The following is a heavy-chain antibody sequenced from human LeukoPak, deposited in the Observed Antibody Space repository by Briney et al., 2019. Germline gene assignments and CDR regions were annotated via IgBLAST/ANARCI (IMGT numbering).Heavy chain of an antibody. CDR1: GGTFSSYA. J-gene: IGHJ6*02. V-gene: IGHV1-69*04. CDR2: IIPILGIA. D-gene: IGHD6-6*01. CDR3: ASQDYSSSSRPVYYYGMDV. Sequence: SVKVSCKASGGTFSSYAISWVRQAPGQGLEWMGRIIPILGIANYAQKFQGRVTITADKSTSTAYMELSSLGSEDTAVYYCASQDYSSSSRPVYYYGMDVWGQGTTVTVSS.